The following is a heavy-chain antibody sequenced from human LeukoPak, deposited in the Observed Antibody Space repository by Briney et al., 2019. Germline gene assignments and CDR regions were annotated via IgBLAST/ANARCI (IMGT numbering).Heavy chain of an antibody. CDR1: GFTFDDYT. J-gene: IGHJ6*02. V-gene: IGHV3-9*01. Sequence: GGSLRLSCAASGFTFDDYTMHWVRQLPGQGLEWVSGISWNGVTLVYADSVKGRFTISRDSAKNFLYLQMNSLRPEDTALYFCAKDMVARPQYYFYGMDVWGHGTTVTVSS. D-gene: IGHD2/OR15-2a*01. CDR3: AKDMVARPQYYFYGMDV. CDR2: ISWNGVTL.